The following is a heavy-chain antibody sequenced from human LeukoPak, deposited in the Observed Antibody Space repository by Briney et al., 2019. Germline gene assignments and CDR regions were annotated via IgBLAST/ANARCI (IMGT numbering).Heavy chain of an antibody. D-gene: IGHD1-14*01. CDR1: GFTFSSYS. CDR2: ISSSSSYI. Sequence: PGGSLRLSCAASGFTFSSYSMNWVGQAAGKGLEWVSSISSSSSYIYYADSVKGRFTISRDNAKNSLYLQMNSLRAEDTAVYYCARDPPRSQNLRYFDLWGRGTLVTVSS. V-gene: IGHV3-21*01. CDR3: ARDPPRSQNLRYFDL. J-gene: IGHJ2*01.